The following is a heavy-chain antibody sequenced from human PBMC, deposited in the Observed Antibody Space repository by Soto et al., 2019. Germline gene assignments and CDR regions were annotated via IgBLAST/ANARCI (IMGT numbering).Heavy chain of an antibody. CDR2: MNPNSGTT. V-gene: IGHV1-8*01. J-gene: IGHJ5*02. D-gene: IGHD3-3*01. CDR3: ARGVEWSWSLDP. Sequence: QVQLVQSGAEVKKPGASVKVSCKASGYTFTSYDINWVRQATGQGLEGMGWMNPNSGTTCYAQKFQGRVTMTRNTSISTAYMELSRLRSEDTAVYYCARGVEWSWSLDPWGQGTLVTVSS. CDR1: GYTFTSYD.